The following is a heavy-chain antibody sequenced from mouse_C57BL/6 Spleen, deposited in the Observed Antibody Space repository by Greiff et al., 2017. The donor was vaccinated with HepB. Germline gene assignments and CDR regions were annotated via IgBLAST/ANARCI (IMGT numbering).Heavy chain of an antibody. CDR1: GFTFSDYG. Sequence: EVKLVESGGGLVKPGGSLKLSCAASGFTFSDYGMHWVRQAPEQGLEWVAYISSGSSTIYYADTVKGRFTISRDNAKNTLFLQMTSLRSEDTAMYYCAKLRLYYYAMDYWGQGTSVTVSS. CDR2: ISSGSSTI. D-gene: IGHD1-1*01. CDR3: AKLRLYYYAMDY. J-gene: IGHJ4*01. V-gene: IGHV5-17*01.